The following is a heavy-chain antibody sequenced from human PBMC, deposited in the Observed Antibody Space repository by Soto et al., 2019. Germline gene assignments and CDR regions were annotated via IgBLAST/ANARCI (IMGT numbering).Heavy chain of an antibody. J-gene: IGHJ4*02. CDR3: ARGPIAAVNFFDY. Sequence: QVQLVQSGVEVKKPGASVKVSCKASGYTFTSYALHWVRQAPGQRLEWMAWINAGDGTTRYLQRFQGRVTVTRDTSATTAYMALGSLRSEDTAVYYCARGPIAAVNFFDYWGQGTLVTVSS. V-gene: IGHV1-3*01. CDR1: GYTFTSYA. CDR2: INAGDGTT. D-gene: IGHD2-15*01.